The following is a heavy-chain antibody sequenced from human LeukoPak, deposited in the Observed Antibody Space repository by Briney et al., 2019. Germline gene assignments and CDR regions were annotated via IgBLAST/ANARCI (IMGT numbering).Heavy chain of an antibody. Sequence: PGGSLRLSCAASGFTFSSYGMHWVRQAPGEGLEWVAVIWYDGSNKYYADSVKGRFTISRDNSKNTLYLQMNSLRAEDTAVYYCARDGTIVVVPAAAPDYWGQGTLVTVSS. J-gene: IGHJ4*02. CDR2: IWYDGSNK. D-gene: IGHD2-2*01. CDR1: GFTFSSYG. CDR3: ARDGTIVVVPAAAPDY. V-gene: IGHV3-33*01.